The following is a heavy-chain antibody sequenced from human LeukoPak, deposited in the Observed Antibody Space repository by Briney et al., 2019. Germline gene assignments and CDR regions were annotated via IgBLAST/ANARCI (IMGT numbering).Heavy chain of an antibody. CDR2: INGDGSST. J-gene: IGHJ4*02. CDR1: GFTFSSYW. Sequence: QTGGSLRLSCAASGFTFSSYWMHWARQTPGKGLVWVSRINGDGSSTNYADSVKGRFTISRDNAKNTLYLQMNSLRAEDTAVYYCARDALAVFDYWGQGTPVTVSS. CDR3: ARDALAVFDY. V-gene: IGHV3-74*01. D-gene: IGHD6-19*01.